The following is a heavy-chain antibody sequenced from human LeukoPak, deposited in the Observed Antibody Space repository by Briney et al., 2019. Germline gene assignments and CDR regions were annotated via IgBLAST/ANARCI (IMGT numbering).Heavy chain of an antibody. V-gene: IGHV3-7*01. Sequence: GGSLRLSCAASGFTFSSYAMSWVRQAPGKGLEWVANIKQDGSEKYYVDSVKGRFTISRDNAKNSLYLQMNSLRAEDTAVYYCARERITMVRGVISSGRYYYGMDVWGQGTTVTVSS. CDR3: ARERITMVRGVISSGRYYYGMDV. CDR2: IKQDGSEK. CDR1: GFTFSSYA. D-gene: IGHD3-10*01. J-gene: IGHJ6*02.